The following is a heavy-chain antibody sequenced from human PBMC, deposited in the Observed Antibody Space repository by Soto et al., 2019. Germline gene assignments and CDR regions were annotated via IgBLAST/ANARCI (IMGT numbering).Heavy chain of an antibody. Sequence: SETLSLTCTVCGDSFSSYYWTWIRQPPGKRLEWVAYIFHTGNTNYNPSLKSRVTISVDTSKNQFSLKLRSVTPADTAVYYCAALDGALDYWGPGTLVTVSS. CDR1: GDSFSSYY. CDR2: IFHTGNT. D-gene: IGHD3-10*01. J-gene: IGHJ4*02. CDR3: AALDGALDY. V-gene: IGHV4-59*01.